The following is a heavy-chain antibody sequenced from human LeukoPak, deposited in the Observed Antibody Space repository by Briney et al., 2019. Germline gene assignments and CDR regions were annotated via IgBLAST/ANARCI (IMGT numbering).Heavy chain of an antibody. V-gene: IGHV1-2*02. CDR3: ARDREYSSSWYAA. CDR2: INPNSGGT. J-gene: IGHJ5*02. D-gene: IGHD6-13*01. CDR1: GYTFTGYY. Sequence: PGASVKVSCKASGYTFTGYYMHWVGQAPGQGLEWMGWINPNSGGTNYAQKFQGRVTMTRDTSISTAYMELSRLRSDDTAVYYCARDREYSSSWYAAWGQGTLVTVSS.